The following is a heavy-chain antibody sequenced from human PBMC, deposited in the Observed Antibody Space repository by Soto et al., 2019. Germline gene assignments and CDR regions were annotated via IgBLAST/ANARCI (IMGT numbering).Heavy chain of an antibody. Sequence: SVTLCLRSFVAGGYVGSHTDCCSCIQQPPGKGLEWIGYIYYSGTTYYNPSLKSRVTISVDRSKNQFSLKLSSVTAADTAVYYCARHFSVAYFDYWGKGALVPVSP. CDR2: IYYSGTT. V-gene: IGHV4-39*01. CDR3: ARHFSVAYFDY. J-gene: IGHJ4*02. CDR1: GGYVGSHTDC.